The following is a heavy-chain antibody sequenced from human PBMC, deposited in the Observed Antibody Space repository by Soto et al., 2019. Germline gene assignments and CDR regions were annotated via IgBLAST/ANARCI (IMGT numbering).Heavy chain of an antibody. CDR3: AREIVVVTPHEYYYYGMDV. CDR2: ISYDGSNK. V-gene: IGHV3-30-3*01. D-gene: IGHD3-22*01. CDR1: GFTFSSYA. Sequence: GGSLRLSCAASGFTFSSYAMHWVRQAPGKGLEWVAVISYDGSNKYYADSVKGRFTISRDNSKNTLYLQMNSLRAEDTAVYYCAREIVVVTPHEYYYYGMDVWGQGTTVTVSS. J-gene: IGHJ6*02.